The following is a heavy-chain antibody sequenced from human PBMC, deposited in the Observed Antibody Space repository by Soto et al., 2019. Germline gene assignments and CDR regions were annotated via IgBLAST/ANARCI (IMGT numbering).Heavy chain of an antibody. CDR2: IGGSDTFT. J-gene: IGHJ4*02. V-gene: IGHV3-21*02. Sequence: EVQLVESGGGLVKPGESLRLSCVASGFTFKNYNMNWVRQAPGKGLEWVSSIGGSDTFTYYADSVKGRFTISRDNAKSSLFLQMNSLRAEDTAVYSCVRDGSFMGMTLWGQGTLVTVSS. CDR3: VRDGSFMGMTL. CDR1: GFTFKNYN. D-gene: IGHD1-26*01.